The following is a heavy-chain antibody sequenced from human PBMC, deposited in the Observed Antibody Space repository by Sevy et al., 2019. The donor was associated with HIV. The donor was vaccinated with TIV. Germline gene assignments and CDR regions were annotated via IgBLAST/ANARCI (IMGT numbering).Heavy chain of an antibody. CDR2: LKSDVYGGTV. Sequence: GGSLRLSCTASGFTFGDYCMSWVRQAPGKGLGWVAFLKSDVYGGTVDHAASVRGRFVISRDDSKTIAYLQMNDLKTEDTGVYYCTRWKAAQSIFDYWGQGALVTVSS. J-gene: IGHJ4*02. D-gene: IGHD6-13*01. CDR1: GFTFGDYC. V-gene: IGHV3-49*04. CDR3: TRWKAAQSIFDY.